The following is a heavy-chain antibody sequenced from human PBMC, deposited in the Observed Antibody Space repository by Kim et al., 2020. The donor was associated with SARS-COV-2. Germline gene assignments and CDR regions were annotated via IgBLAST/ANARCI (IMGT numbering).Heavy chain of an antibody. CDR1: GGSISSSSYY. V-gene: IGHV4-39*07. CDR2: IYYSGST. J-gene: IGHJ4*02. Sequence: SETLSLTCTVSGGSISSSSYYWGWIRQPPGKGLEWIGSIYYSGSTYYNPSLKSRVTISVDTSKNQFSLKLSSVTAADTAVYYCAREYSGSNKLDYWGQGTLVTVSS. D-gene: IGHD1-26*01. CDR3: AREYSGSNKLDY.